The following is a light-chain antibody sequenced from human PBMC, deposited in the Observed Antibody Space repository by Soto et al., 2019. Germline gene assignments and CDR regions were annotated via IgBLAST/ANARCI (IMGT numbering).Light chain of an antibody. CDR2: AAS. CDR3: QQSYSSPPT. V-gene: IGKV1-39*01. Sequence: DIQMTQSPSSLSASVGDRVTITCRASQSITISLNWYQQKPGKAPKLLIYAASNLHSGVPSRFSGSRSGPDFTLTISSLQPEDFATYYCQQSYSSPPTFGQGTKVDIK. CDR1: QSITIS. J-gene: IGKJ1*01.